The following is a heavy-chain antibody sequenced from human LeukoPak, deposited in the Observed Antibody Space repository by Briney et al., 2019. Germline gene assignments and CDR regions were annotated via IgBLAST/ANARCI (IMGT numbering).Heavy chain of an antibody. Sequence: SETLSLTCTVSRGSISTSTYYWAWIRQPPGKGLEWIGMIYHSGTSYYNPSLKGRVSISVDTSKNQFSLKVSSVTAADTAVYYCARQVCSSISCYVDYWGQGTLVTVSS. V-gene: IGHV4-39*01. D-gene: IGHD2-2*01. CDR2: IYHSGTS. CDR1: RGSISTSTYY. J-gene: IGHJ4*02. CDR3: ARQVCSSISCYVDY.